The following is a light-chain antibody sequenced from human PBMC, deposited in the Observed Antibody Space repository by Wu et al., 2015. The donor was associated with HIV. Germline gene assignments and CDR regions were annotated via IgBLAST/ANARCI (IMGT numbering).Light chain of an antibody. CDR2: GAS. CDR1: QSVASF. CDR3: QQYESSTYS. J-gene: IGKJ2*03. Sequence: EIVLTQFPATLSLSPGERATLSCRASQSVASFLAWYQQKPGQAPRLLIYGASTRATGVPDRFSGSGSGTDFTLTISRLEPEDFAVYYCQQYESSTYSFGQGAKGGD. V-gene: IGKV3-20*01.